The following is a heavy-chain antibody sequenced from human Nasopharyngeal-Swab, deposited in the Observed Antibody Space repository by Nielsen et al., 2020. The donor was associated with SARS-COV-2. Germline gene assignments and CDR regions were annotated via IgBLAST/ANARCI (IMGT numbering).Heavy chain of an antibody. Sequence: GGSLRLSCAASGFTCSNAWMSWVRQAPGKGLEWVGRIKSKTDGGTTDYAAPVKGRFTISRDDSKNTLYLQMNSLKTEDTAVYYFTTDVKYYDYYFDYWGQGTLVTVSS. V-gene: IGHV3-15*01. D-gene: IGHD3-22*01. CDR1: GFTCSNAW. CDR2: IKSKTDGGTT. J-gene: IGHJ4*02. CDR3: TTDVKYYDYYFDY.